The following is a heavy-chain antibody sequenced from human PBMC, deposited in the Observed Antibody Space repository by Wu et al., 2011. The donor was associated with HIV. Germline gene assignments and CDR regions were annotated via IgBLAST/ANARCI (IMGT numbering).Heavy chain of an antibody. V-gene: IGHV1-18*01. CDR3: ARDPPGYPYFFDY. J-gene: IGHJ4*02. CDR1: GYTFITYG. Sequence: QVQLVQSGAEVKKPGASVKVSCKASGYTFITYGINWVRQAPGQGLEWIAWISHNSQTNYAQKFQGRVTMTTDTSTTTVYMEVRSLRSDDTAVYYCARDPPGYPYFFDYWGQGTLVTVSS. D-gene: IGHD5-12*01. CDR2: ISHNSQT.